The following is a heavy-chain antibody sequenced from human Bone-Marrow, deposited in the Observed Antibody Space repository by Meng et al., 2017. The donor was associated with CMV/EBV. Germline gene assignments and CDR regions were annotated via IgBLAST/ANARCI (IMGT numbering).Heavy chain of an antibody. V-gene: IGHV3-74*01. CDR2: INSDGSST. CDR1: GFTFSSYW. Sequence: GESLKISCAASGFTFSSYWMHWVRQAPGKGLVWVSRINSDGSSTSYADSVKGRFTISRDNAKNTLYLQMNSLRAEDTAVYYCARTRAKWLRFWTVDYFDYWGQGTLVTVYS. CDR3: ARTRAKWLRFWTVDYFDY. D-gene: IGHD5-12*01. J-gene: IGHJ4*02.